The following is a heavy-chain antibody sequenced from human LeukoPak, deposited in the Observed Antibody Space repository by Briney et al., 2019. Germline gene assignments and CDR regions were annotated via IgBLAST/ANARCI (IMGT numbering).Heavy chain of an antibody. CDR2: ISAYNGNT. CDR3: ARVTSTETHDY. V-gene: IGHV1-18*01. D-gene: IGHD2-2*01. Sequence: ASVKVSCKASGYTFSSYGISWVRQAPGRGLEWMGWISAYNGNTNYAQKLQGRVTMTTDTSTSTAYMELRSLRSDDTAVYYCARVTSTETHDYWGQGTLVTVSS. J-gene: IGHJ4*02. CDR1: GYTFSSYG.